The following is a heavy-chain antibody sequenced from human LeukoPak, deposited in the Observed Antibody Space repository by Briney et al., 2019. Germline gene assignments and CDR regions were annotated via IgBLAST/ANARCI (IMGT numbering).Heavy chain of an antibody. Sequence: PGGSLRLSCAASGFTFSSYWMHWVRQAPGKGLVWVSRIDTDGSSTSYADSVKGRFTVSRGNAKNTLYLQMNSLRAEDTAVYYCARVGGSSDFDYWGQGTLVTVSS. CDR3: ARVGGSSDFDY. D-gene: IGHD3-10*01. CDR1: GFTFSSYW. CDR2: IDTDGSST. J-gene: IGHJ4*02. V-gene: IGHV3-74*01.